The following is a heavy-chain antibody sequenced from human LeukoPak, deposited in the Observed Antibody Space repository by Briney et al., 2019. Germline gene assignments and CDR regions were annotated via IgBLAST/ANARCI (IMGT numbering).Heavy chain of an antibody. CDR3: ARDESITMVRGVTGFDY. D-gene: IGHD3-10*01. CDR2: IWYDGSNK. J-gene: IGHJ4*02. V-gene: IGHV3-33*01. CDR1: GFTFSSYG. Sequence: WGSLRLSCAASGFTFSSYGMHWVRQAPGKGLEWVAVIWYDGSNKYYADSVKGRFTISRDNSKNTLYLQMNSLRAEDTAVYYCARDESITMVRGVTGFDYWGQGILVTVSS.